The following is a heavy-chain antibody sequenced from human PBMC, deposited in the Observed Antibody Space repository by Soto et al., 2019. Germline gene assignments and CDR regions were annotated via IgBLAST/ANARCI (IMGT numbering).Heavy chain of an antibody. CDR2: ISIDGTRT. V-gene: IGHV3-30*01. CDR3: VRDLGSSDVGP. Sequence: QAHLVESGGGVVQPGGSLRLSCVASGFSLYSYVIHWVRQTPGKGLQWVAVISIDGTRTYYADSGKGRFTVSRENSRNTKYLQMYGRTIEDTAIYYWVRDLGSSDVGPWGQGALVTVSS. CDR1: GFSLYSYV. J-gene: IGHJ5*02. D-gene: IGHD6-13*01.